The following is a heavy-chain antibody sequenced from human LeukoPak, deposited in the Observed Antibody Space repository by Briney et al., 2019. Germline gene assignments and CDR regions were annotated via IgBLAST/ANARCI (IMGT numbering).Heavy chain of an antibody. CDR1: GGSISSGGYS. CDR3: ARDTLPDNAFDI. V-gene: IGHV4-30-2*01. Sequence: PSQTLSLTCAVSGGSISSGGYSWSWIRQPPGKGLEWIGYIYHSGSTYYNPSLKSRVTISVDRSKSQFSLKLSSVTAADTAVYYCARDTLPDNAFDIWGQGTMVTVSS. J-gene: IGHJ3*02. CDR2: IYHSGST. D-gene: IGHD1-14*01.